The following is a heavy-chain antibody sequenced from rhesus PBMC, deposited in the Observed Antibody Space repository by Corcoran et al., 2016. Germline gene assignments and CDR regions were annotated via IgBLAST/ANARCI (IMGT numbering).Heavy chain of an antibody. D-gene: IGHD5-24*01. CDR3: ARHSGYSFDY. J-gene: IGHJ4*01. CDR2: SNGNIGRT. V-gene: IGHV4-80*01. Sequence: QVQLQESGPGLVKPSETLSLSCAVSVASISSYWWSWIRQPPGKGLQGVGESNGNIGRTKTNPPLKVRDTIYNDATKNQVSLNLRSVTGADTAVSDGARHSGYSFDYWGQGVLVTVSS. CDR1: VASISSYW.